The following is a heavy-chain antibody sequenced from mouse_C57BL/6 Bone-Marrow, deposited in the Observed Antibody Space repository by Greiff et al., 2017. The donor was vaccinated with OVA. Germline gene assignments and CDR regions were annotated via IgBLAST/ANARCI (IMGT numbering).Heavy chain of an antibody. CDR2: INPNNGGT. J-gene: IGHJ4*01. V-gene: IGHV1-18*01. D-gene: IGHD2-5*01. CDR1: GYTFTDYN. Sequence: EVQLVESGPELVKPGASVKIPCKASGYTFTDYNMDWVKQSHGKSLEWIGDINPNNGGTIYNQKFKGKATLTVDKSSSTAYMELRSLTSEDTAVYYCARKTYYSNSDYAMDYWGQGTSVTVSS. CDR3: ARKTYYSNSDYAMDY.